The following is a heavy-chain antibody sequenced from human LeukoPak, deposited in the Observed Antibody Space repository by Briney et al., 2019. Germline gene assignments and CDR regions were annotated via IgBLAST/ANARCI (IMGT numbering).Heavy chain of an antibody. CDR2: ISSSSSTI. CDR3: AREWTDCSSTSCYGGPEYYFDY. Sequence: GGSLRLSCAASGFTFSSYSMNWVRQAPGKGLEWVSYISSSSSTIYYADSVKGRFTISRDNAKNSLYLQMNSLRAEDTAVCYCAREWTDCSSTSCYGGPEYYFDYWGQGTLVTVSS. CDR1: GFTFSSYS. J-gene: IGHJ4*02. V-gene: IGHV3-48*01. D-gene: IGHD2-2*01.